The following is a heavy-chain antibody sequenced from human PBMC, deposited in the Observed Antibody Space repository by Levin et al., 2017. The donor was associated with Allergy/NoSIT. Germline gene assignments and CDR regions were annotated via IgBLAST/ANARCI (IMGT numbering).Heavy chain of an antibody. J-gene: IGHJ3*02. CDR3: ARAYGDPPRAFDI. Sequence: KISCKASGGTFSSYAISWVRQAPGQGLEWMGGIIPIFGTANYAQKFQGRVTITADKSTSTAYMELSSLRSEDTAVYYCARAYGDPPRAFDIWGQGTMVTVSS. D-gene: IGHD4-17*01. CDR1: GGTFSSYA. V-gene: IGHV1-69*06. CDR2: IIPIFGTA.